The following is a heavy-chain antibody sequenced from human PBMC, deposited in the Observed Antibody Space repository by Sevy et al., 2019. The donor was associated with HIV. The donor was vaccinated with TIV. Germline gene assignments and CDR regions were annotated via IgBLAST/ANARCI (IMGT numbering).Heavy chain of an antibody. CDR3: TRWKAAQSMFDY. J-gene: IGHJ4*02. Sequence: GGSLRLSCTASGFTFGDYCMSWVRQAPGKGLEWVAFLKSDVFGGTVDHAASVRGRFVISRDDSKTIDYLQMNDLKTEDTRVYYCTRWKAAQSMFDYWGQGALVTVSS. CDR2: LKSDVFGGTV. V-gene: IGHV3-49*04. D-gene: IGHD6-13*01. CDR1: GFTFGDYC.